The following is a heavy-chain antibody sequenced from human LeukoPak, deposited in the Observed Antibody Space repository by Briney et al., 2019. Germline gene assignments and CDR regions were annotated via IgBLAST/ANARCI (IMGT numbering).Heavy chain of an antibody. CDR3: ARAWYYDYVWGSYDY. V-gene: IGHV4-30-4*01. CDR1: GGSISSGDYY. J-gene: IGHJ4*02. CDR2: IYYSGST. Sequence: SETLSLTCTVSGGSISSGDYYWSWIRQPPGKGLEWIGYIYYSGSTYYNPSLKSRVTISVDTSKNQFSLKLSSVTAADTAVYYCARAWYYDYVWGSYDYWGQGTLVTVSS. D-gene: IGHD3-16*01.